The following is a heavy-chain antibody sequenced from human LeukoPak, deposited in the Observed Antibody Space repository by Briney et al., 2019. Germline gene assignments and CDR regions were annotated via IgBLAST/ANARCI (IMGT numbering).Heavy chain of an antibody. J-gene: IGHJ4*02. CDR2: IYYSGST. CDR3: ARDVGTYYFDY. D-gene: IGHD1-1*01. V-gene: IGHV4-59*01. Sequence: SETLSLTCTVSGGSISSYYWSWIRQPPGKGLEWIGYIYYSGSTNYNLSLKSRVTISVDTSKNQFSLKLSSVTAADTAVYYCARDVGTYYFDYWGQGTLVTVSS. CDR1: GGSISSYY.